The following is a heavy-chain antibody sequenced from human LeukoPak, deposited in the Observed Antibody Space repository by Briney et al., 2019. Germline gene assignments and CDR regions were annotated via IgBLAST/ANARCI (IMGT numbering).Heavy chain of an antibody. CDR3: ATDGGVPAATTGY. Sequence: SVKVSCKASGGTFSSYAISWVRQAPGQGLEWMGGIIPIFGTANYAQKFQGRVTMTEDTSTDTAYMELSSLRSEDTAVYYCATDGGVPAATTGYWGQGTLVTVSS. CDR2: IIPIFGTA. D-gene: IGHD2-2*01. V-gene: IGHV1-69*06. J-gene: IGHJ4*02. CDR1: GGTFSSYA.